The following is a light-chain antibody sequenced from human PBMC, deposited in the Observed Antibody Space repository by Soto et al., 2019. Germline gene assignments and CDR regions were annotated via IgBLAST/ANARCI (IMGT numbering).Light chain of an antibody. CDR3: SSYAGSNNLVV. CDR1: SSDVGGYNY. CDR2: EVS. J-gene: IGLJ3*02. V-gene: IGLV2-8*01. Sequence: QSALTQPPSASGSPGQSVTISCTGTSSDVGGYNYVSWYQQHPGKAPKLMIYEVSKRPSGVPDRFAGSKSGNTASLTVSGVQAEDEADYCCSSYAGSNNLVVFGGGTKLTVL.